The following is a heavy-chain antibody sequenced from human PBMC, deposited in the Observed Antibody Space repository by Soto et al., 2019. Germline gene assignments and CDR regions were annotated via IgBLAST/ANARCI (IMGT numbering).Heavy chain of an antibody. Sequence: GGSLRLSCAASGFTFSSYWMHWVRQAPGKGLVWVSRINSDGSSTSYADSVKGRFTISRDNTKNTLYLQMNSLRAEDTAVYYCAREDYGGNFDYWGQGTLVTVSS. D-gene: IGHD4-17*01. CDR2: INSDGSST. V-gene: IGHV3-74*01. CDR3: AREDYGGNFDY. CDR1: GFTFSSYW. J-gene: IGHJ4*02.